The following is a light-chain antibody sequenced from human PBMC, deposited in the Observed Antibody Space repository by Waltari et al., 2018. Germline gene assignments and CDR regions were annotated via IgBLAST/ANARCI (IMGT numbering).Light chain of an antibody. J-gene: IGKJ4*01. CDR3: QQYDNLPLT. CDR1: QDISNY. CDR2: DAS. V-gene: IGKV1-33*01. Sequence: DIQMTQSPSSLSASVGDRVTITCQASQDISNYLNWYQQKPGKAPKLLIYDASNLETGVPSRFSGSGSGTDLTFTISSLQPEDIATYYCQQYDNLPLTFGGGTKVKIK.